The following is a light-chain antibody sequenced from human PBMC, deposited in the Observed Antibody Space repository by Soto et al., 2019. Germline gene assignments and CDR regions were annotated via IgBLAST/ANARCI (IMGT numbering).Light chain of an antibody. V-gene: IGKV3-11*01. CDR3: QLRSDWPALT. J-gene: IGKJ4*01. CDR1: QSVGSY. Sequence: EIVLTQSPATLSLSPGERAALSCRASQSVGSYLAWYQQKPGQAPRLLIYDASNRATGIPARFSGSGSGTDFTLTISSLEPEDFAVYYCQLRSDWPALTFGGGTKVEIK. CDR2: DAS.